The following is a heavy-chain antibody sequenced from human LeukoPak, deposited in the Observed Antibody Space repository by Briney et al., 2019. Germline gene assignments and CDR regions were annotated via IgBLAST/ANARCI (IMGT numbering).Heavy chain of an antibody. CDR3: ARRPRDYGSGSYYNDYFDY. J-gene: IGHJ4*02. Sequence: PGGSLRLSCAAPGFTFSSYAMHWVRQAPGKGLEWVAVISYDGSNKYYADSVKGRFTISRDNSKNTLYLQMNSLRAEDTAVYYCARRPRDYGSGSYYNDYFDYWGQGTLVTVSS. D-gene: IGHD3-10*01. CDR1: GFTFSSYA. CDR2: ISYDGSNK. V-gene: IGHV3-30-3*01.